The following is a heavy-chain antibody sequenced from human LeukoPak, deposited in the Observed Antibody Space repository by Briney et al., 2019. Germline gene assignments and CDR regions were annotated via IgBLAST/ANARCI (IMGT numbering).Heavy chain of an antibody. V-gene: IGHV3-30-3*01. CDR1: GFTFSSYA. CDR2: ISYDGSNK. Sequence: PGGSLRLSCAASGFTFSSYAMHWVRQAPGKGLEWVAVISYDGSNKYYADSVKGRFTISRDNSKNTLYLQMNSLRAEDTAVYYCARDDSSGSYGLYYGMDVWGQGTTVTVS. CDR3: ARDDSSGSYGLYYGMDV. J-gene: IGHJ6*02. D-gene: IGHD1-26*01.